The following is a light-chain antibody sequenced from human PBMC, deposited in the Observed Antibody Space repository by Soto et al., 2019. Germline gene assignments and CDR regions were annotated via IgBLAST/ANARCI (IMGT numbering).Light chain of an antibody. CDR3: QHLRTYPFS. Sequence: DIQLTQSPSFLSASVGDRVTVSCRASQDISTSLAWFQQKAGKVPQLLVYPASTLQDGVPSRFSGSGSGTYSTLTLTDLQAEDFATYYCQHLRTYPFSFGPGTKLDIK. CDR2: PAS. V-gene: IGKV1-9*01. CDR1: QDISTS. J-gene: IGKJ2*03.